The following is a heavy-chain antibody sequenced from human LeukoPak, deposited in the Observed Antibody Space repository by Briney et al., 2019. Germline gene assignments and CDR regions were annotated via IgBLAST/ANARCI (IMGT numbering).Heavy chain of an antibody. J-gene: IGHJ4*02. Sequence: PGGSLRLSCAASGFTFSDYYMSWIRQAPGKGLEWVSYISSSGSTIYYADSVKGRFTISRDNAKNSLYLQMNSLRAEDTAVYYCARAPILTWLQLYYFDYWGQGTLVTVSS. D-gene: IGHD5-24*01. CDR3: ARAPILTWLQLYYFDY. CDR2: ISSSGSTI. CDR1: GFTFSDYY. V-gene: IGHV3-11*04.